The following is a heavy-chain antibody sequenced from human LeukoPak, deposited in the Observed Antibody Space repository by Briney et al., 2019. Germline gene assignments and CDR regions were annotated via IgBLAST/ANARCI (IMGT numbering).Heavy chain of an antibody. J-gene: IGHJ4*02. CDR1: VYPLSSGYY. CDR2: MYYGGRT. CDR3: ARHGGYSDWLFSVFFDF. V-gene: IGHV4-38-2*01. D-gene: IGHD3-9*01. Sequence: SDTLSLPCAVSVYPLSSGYYWGWARQPPGEGLEWIESMYYGGRTSYNPSLKSRDTVSVDPSKHHFSLKLNSVTATDTRVYYCARHGGYSDWLFSVFFDFWGQGTLVTVSS.